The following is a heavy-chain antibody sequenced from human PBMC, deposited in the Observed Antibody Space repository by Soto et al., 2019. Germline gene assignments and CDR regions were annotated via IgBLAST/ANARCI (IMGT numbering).Heavy chain of an antibody. CDR3: IRDYGEPGSTNAFDI. CDR2: INSDGSGA. J-gene: IGHJ3*02. V-gene: IGHV3-74*01. Sequence: FCAASGFTFRSFWMHWVRQAPGKGLVWVSRINSDGSGASYADFVEGRFTISRDNAKNTVYLQMNSLRVEDTAVYYCIRDYGEPGSTNAFDIWGQGTMVTVSS. CDR1: GFTFRSFW. D-gene: IGHD3-10*01.